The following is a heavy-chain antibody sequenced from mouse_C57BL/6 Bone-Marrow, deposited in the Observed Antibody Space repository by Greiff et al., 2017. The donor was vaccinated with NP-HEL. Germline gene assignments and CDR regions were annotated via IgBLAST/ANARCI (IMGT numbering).Heavy chain of an antibody. D-gene: IGHD2-4*01. V-gene: IGHV2-4*01. CDR3: AKNEDDYDEGFAY. CDR1: GFSLTSYG. Sequence: VQLQQSGPGLVQPSQSLSITCTVSGFSLTSYGVHWVRQPPGKGLEWLGVIWSGGSTDYNAAFISRLSISKDNSKSQVFFKMNSLQADDTAIYYCAKNEDDYDEGFAYWGQGTLVTVSA. J-gene: IGHJ3*01. CDR2: IWSGGST.